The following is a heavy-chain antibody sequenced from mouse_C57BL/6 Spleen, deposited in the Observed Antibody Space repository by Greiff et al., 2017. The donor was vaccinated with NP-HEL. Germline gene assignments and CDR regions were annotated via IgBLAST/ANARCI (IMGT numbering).Heavy chain of an antibody. Sequence: VQLQQSGAELARPGASVKLSCKASGYTFTSYGISWVKQRTGQGLEWIGEIYPRSGNTYYNEKFKGKATLTADKSSSTAYMELRSPTSEDSAVYFCARSGYYGSSYYFDYWGQGTTLTVSS. V-gene: IGHV1-81*01. CDR1: GYTFTSYG. CDR2: IYPRSGNT. J-gene: IGHJ2*01. CDR3: ARSGYYGSSYYFDY. D-gene: IGHD1-1*01.